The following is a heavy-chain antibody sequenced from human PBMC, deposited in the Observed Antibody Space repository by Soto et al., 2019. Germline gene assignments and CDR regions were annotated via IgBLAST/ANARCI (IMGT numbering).Heavy chain of an antibody. CDR2: TRPNNGNT. J-gene: IGHJ4*02. CDR1: GYTFSIYG. CDR3: VRDLDGSGSYYTDY. V-gene: IGHV1-18*01. Sequence: ASVKVSCKASGYTFSIYGINWVRQAPGQGLEWMGWTRPNNGNTKYAQNLQGRVTMTTDTSTSTTYMELRSLRPDDTAVYYCVRDLDGSGSYYTDYWGQGTLVTVSS. D-gene: IGHD3-10*01.